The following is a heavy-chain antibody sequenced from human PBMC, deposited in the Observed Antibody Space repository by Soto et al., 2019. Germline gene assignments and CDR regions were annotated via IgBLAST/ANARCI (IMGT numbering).Heavy chain of an antibody. J-gene: IGHJ5*02. V-gene: IGHV3-15*01. Sequence: PGGSLRLSCAASGFTFSNAWMNWVRQAPGKGLEWVGRIKRKTDDGTTDYAAPVKGRFTISRDDSKNTLYLQMDSLKTEDTAVYYCTPGRDLWSWGQGTLVTVSS. CDR2: IKRKTDDGTT. CDR1: GFTFSNAW. CDR3: TPGRDLWS. D-gene: IGHD3-10*01.